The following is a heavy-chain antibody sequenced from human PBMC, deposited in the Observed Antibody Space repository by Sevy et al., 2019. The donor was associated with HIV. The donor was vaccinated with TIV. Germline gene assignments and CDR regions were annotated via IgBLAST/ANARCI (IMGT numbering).Heavy chain of an antibody. V-gene: IGHV3-21*01. D-gene: IGHD3-3*01. CDR3: ARDAALTIRFLEWLSRPFDY. CDR1: GFTFSSYS. Sequence: GGSLRLSCAASGFTFSSYSMNWVRQAPGKGLEWVSSISSSSSYIYYAHSVKGRFTISRDNAKNSLYLQMNSLRAEDTAVYYCARDAALTIRFLEWLSRPFDYWGQGTLVTVSS. CDR2: ISSSSSYI. J-gene: IGHJ4*02.